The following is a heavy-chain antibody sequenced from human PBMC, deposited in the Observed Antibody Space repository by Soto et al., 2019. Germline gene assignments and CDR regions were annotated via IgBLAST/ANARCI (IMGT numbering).Heavy chain of an antibody. CDR3: ARSQGSSTSLEIYYYYYYGMDV. J-gene: IGHJ6*02. V-gene: IGHV1-69*01. CDR2: IIPISGTA. D-gene: IGHD2-2*01. Sequence: QVQLVQSGAEVKKPGSSVKVSCKASGGTFSSYAISWVRQAPGQGLEWMGGIIPISGTANYAQKFQGRVTSTAAESTSTAYMELSSLRSEDTAVYYCARSQGSSTSLEIYYYYYYGMDVWGQGNTVTVSS. CDR1: GGTFSSYA.